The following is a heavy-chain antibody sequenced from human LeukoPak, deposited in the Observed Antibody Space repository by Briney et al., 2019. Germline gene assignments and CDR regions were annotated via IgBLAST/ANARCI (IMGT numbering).Heavy chain of an antibody. CDR3: ASNIAVAGLEAFDI. J-gene: IGHJ3*02. CDR1: GGTFSSYA. D-gene: IGHD6-19*01. V-gene: IGHV1-69*05. CDR2: IIPIFGTA. Sequence: SVKVSCKASGGTFSSYAISWVRQAPGQGLEWMGGIIPIFGTANYAQKFQGRVTITTDESTSTAYMELSSLRSEDTAVYYCASNIAVAGLEAFDIWGQGTMVTVSS.